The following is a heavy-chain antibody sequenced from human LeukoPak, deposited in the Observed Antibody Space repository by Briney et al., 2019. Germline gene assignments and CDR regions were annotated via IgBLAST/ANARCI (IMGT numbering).Heavy chain of an antibody. Sequence: GSLRPSCAASGFTLSSYAISWVRPAPGNGLGWVSAAVGSTGGTYYAASVKGRFTLSRGHSKHPLYLQLNSQRAEDTSVFFCAKEGFAGVPAAKSGYRGQGTPVSV. CDR3: AKEGFAGVPAAKSGY. CDR1: GFTLSSYA. D-gene: IGHD2-2*01. J-gene: IGHJ6*01. V-gene: IGHV3-23*01. CDR2: AVGSTGGT.